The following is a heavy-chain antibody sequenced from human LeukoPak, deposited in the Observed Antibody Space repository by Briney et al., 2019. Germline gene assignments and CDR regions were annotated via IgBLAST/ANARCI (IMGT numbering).Heavy chain of an antibody. CDR3: ARPGCGGNCYYRMDV. V-gene: IGHV3-23*01. CDR1: GFTFSSYA. J-gene: IGHJ6*04. D-gene: IGHD2-21*01. CDR2: VSDSGTRT. Sequence: GGSLRLSCAASGFTFSSYAVTWVRQAPGKGLEWVSAVSDSGTRTFYADSVKGRFAISRNSLRADDTAVYYCARPGCGGNCYYRMDVWGKGTTVTVSS.